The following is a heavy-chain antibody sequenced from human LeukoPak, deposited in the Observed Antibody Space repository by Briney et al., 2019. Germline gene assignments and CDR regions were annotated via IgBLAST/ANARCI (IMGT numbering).Heavy chain of an antibody. V-gene: IGHV3-74*01. CDR1: GFTFSTYL. J-gene: IGHJ5*02. D-gene: IGHD3-9*01. CDR3: ASLGTLVP. Sequence: GGSLRLSCAASGFTFSTYLMHWVRQAPGKGLVWVSRINTDRGITTYADSVKGRFTISRDNAKNTLYLQMNSLRDEDTAVYYCASLGTLVPWGQGTLVTVSS. CDR2: INTDRGIT.